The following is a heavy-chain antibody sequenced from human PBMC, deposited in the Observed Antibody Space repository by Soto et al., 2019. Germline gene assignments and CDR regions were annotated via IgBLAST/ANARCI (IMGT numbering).Heavy chain of an antibody. CDR3: AHSWYCSGGSCYYTDYFDY. V-gene: IGHV2-5*08. J-gene: IGHJ4*02. CDR1: GCSISSYYW. D-gene: IGHD2-15*01. Sequence: TLSLTCTVSGCSISSYYWSWIRQPPGKGLEWLALIYWDDYKRYSPSLKSRLTITKDTSKNQVVLTMTNMDPVDTATYYCAHSWYCSGGSCYYTDYFDYWGQGTLVTVSS. CDR2: IYWDDYK.